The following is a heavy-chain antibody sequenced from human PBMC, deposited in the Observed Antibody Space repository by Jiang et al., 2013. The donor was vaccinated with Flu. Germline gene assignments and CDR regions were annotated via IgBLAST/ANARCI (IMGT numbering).Heavy chain of an antibody. J-gene: IGHJ4*02. CDR1: GGTFSSYA. Sequence: ASGGTFSSYAISWVRQAPGQGLEWMGGIIPILGIANYAQKFQGRVTITADKSTSTAYMELSSLRSEDTAVYYCARVSSEYYDSSGFFDYWGQGTLVTVSS. V-gene: IGHV1-69*10. D-gene: IGHD3-22*01. CDR3: ARVSSEYYDSSGFFDY. CDR2: IIPILGIA.